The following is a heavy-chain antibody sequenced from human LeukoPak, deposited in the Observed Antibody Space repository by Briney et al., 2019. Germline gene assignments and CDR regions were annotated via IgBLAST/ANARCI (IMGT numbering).Heavy chain of an antibody. D-gene: IGHD2-2*01. J-gene: IGHJ4*02. V-gene: IGHV4-59*01. Sequence: TSETLSLTCTVSGVSISGYYRRWIRQPPGKGLEWVGYIYYSGSTHYNPSVKSRVTISVDTSKNQFSLKLSSVTAAETAVYYCARGIYSTSSSCYYYFDYWGQGTLVTVSS. CDR1: GVSISGYY. CDR2: IYYSGST. CDR3: ARGIYSTSSSCYYYFDY.